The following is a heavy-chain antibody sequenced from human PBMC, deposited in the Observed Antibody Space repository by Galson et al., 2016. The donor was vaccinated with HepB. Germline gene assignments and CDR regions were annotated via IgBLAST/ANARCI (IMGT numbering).Heavy chain of an antibody. CDR2: ISNSGSTT. V-gene: IGHV3-23*01. CDR1: GFTFSTYA. D-gene: IGHD2-8*02. Sequence: SLRLSCAASGFTFSTYAMSWVRQAPGKGLEWVSAISNSGSTTYYADSVKGRFTISRDNSKNTLYQQMNSLRVEDTALYYCAKEFVATGGVVGDYWGQGTLVTVSS. CDR3: AKEFVATGGVVGDY. J-gene: IGHJ4*02.